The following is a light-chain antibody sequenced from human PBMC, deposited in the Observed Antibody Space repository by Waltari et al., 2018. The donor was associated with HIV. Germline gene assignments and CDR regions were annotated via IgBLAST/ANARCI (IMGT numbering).Light chain of an antibody. CDR1: SSTIGAGYD. Sequence: QSVLTQPPSLSGAPGPRVTISCTRSSSTIGAGYDVHWYQQLPGTAPKLLIYGNSNRPSGVPDRFSGSKSGTSASLAITGLQAEDEADYYCQSYDSSLSGVFGGGTKLTVL. V-gene: IGLV1-40*01. J-gene: IGLJ3*02. CDR3: QSYDSSLSGV. CDR2: GNS.